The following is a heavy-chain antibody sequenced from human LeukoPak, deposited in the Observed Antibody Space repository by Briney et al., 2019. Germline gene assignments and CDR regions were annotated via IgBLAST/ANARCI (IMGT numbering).Heavy chain of an antibody. CDR2: INPNSGGT. CDR3: ARGGVQWLDYFDY. J-gene: IGHJ4*02. Sequence: GASVKVSCKASGYTFTNYYIHWVRQAPGQGLEWMAWINPNSGGTNYAQKFQGRVTMTRDTSISTAYMELSSPRSDDAAVYYCARGGVQWLDYFDYWGQGTLVTVSS. D-gene: IGHD6-19*01. V-gene: IGHV1-2*02. CDR1: GYTFTNYY.